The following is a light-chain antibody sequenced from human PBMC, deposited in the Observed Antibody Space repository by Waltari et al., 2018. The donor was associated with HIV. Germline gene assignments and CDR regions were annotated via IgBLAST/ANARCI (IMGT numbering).Light chain of an antibody. V-gene: IGLV1-47*01. J-gene: IGLJ2*01. CDR1: SSNIGNNH. Sequence: QSVLTQPPSASGTPGQRVTISCSGGSSNIGNNHVYWYQQFPGTAPKLLIYRNNQLPAGVPDRFSGSTSSTSASLVISGLRSEDEADYYCAAWDDSLSGVFGGGTKVTVL. CDR3: AAWDDSLSGV. CDR2: RNN.